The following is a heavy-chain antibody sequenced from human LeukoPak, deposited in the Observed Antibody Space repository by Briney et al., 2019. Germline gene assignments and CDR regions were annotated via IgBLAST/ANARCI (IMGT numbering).Heavy chain of an antibody. CDR1: GFTVSSNY. D-gene: IGHD3-22*01. V-gene: IGHV3-66*01. J-gene: IGHJ4*02. Sequence: QSGGSLRLSCAASGFTVSSNYMSWVRQTPGKGLEWVSVIYSGGSTYYADSVKGRFTISRDNSKNTLYLQMNSLRAEDTAVYYCARGWVITPENWGQGTLVTVSS. CDR2: IYSGGST. CDR3: ARGWVITPEN.